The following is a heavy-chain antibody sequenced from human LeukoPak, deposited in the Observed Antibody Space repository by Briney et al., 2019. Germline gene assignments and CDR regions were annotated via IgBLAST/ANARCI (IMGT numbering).Heavy chain of an antibody. V-gene: IGHV3-21*04. CDR1: GFTFSSYS. CDR2: IDGSSSYI. D-gene: IGHD3-9*01. J-gene: IGHJ1*01. CDR3: ARDGHYDILTGYFQD. Sequence: GGSLRLSCAASGFTFSSYSINWVRQAPGKGLEWVSSIDGSSSYIYYADSVKGRFTISRTTPRTQMNSLRAEDTAVYYCARDGHYDILTGYFQDWGQGTLVTVSS.